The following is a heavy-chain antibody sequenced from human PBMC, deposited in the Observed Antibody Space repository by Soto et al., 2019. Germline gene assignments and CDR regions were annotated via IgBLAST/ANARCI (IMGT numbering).Heavy chain of an antibody. D-gene: IGHD1-26*01. CDR2: ISGSGST. V-gene: IGHV3-23*01. CDR3: AKDYLRWAQP. CDR1: GFTFSDYG. Sequence: GGSLRLSCAASGFTFSDYGMSWVRQAPGKGLEWVSAISGSGSTFYADSVKGRFTISRDNSKNTLFPQMNSLGAQDTAVYYCAKDYLRWAQPWGQGTLGTVSS. J-gene: IGHJ5*02.